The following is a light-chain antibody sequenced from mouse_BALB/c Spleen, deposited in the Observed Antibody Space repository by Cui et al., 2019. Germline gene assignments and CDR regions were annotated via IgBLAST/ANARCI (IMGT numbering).Light chain of an antibody. CDR2: LTS. J-gene: IGKJ5*01. CDR3: QQWSSNPPT. CDR1: SSVSY. V-gene: IGKV4-68*01. Sequence: QIVLTQSPALMSASPGEKVTMTCSASSSVSYMYWYQQKPRSSPKPWIYLTSNRASGFPARFSGSGSGTSYSLTISSMEAEDAATYYCQQWSSNPPTFGAGTKLELK.